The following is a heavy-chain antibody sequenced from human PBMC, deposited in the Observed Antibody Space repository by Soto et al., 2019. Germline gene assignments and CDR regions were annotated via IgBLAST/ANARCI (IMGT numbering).Heavy chain of an antibody. J-gene: IGHJ4*02. Sequence: PSETLSLTCTVSGGSVSSGSYYWSWIRQPPGKGLEWIGYIYYSGSTNYNPSLKSRVTISVDTSKNQFSLKLSSVTAADTAVYYCASLYSYGTPPFVDYWGQGTLVTVSS. CDR2: IYYSGST. V-gene: IGHV4-61*01. CDR3: ASLYSYGTPPFVDY. D-gene: IGHD5-18*01. CDR1: GGSVSSGSYY.